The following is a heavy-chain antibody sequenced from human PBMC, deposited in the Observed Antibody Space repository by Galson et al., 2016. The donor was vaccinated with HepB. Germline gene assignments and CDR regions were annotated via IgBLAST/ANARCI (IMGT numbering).Heavy chain of an antibody. J-gene: IGHJ6*02. CDR1: GFSFSDYA. D-gene: IGHD1-1*01. CDR2: LRSGVYGGTA. Sequence: SLKLSCAASGFSFSDYAINWVRQAPGKGLEWIGYLRSGVYGGTAAYAASAKGRLTISRDDSKTITYLQMNTLKSEDTGVYFCTKLRAANWLNLHYYFGMDVWGQGTTVIVSS. V-gene: IGHV3-49*04. CDR3: TKLRAANWLNLHYYFGMDV.